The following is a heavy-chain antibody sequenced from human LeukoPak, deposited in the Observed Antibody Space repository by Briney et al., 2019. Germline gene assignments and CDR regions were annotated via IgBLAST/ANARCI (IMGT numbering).Heavy chain of an antibody. CDR1: GGSFSGYY. CDR3: ASLNRYYYDSRLFDY. Sequence: SETLSLTCAVYGGSFSGYYWSWIRQPPGKGLEWIGEINHSGSTNYNPSLKSRVTISVDTSKNQFSLKLSSVTAADTAVYYCASLNRYYYDSRLFDYWGQGTLVTVSS. D-gene: IGHD3-22*01. CDR2: INHSGST. J-gene: IGHJ4*02. V-gene: IGHV4-34*01.